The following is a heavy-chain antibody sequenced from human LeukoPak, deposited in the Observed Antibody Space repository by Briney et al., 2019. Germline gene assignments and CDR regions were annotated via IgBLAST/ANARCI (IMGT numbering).Heavy chain of an antibody. CDR2: ITGSGTST. CDR1: GFTFSRYA. CDR3: AKDLRDTAMVTGLADY. J-gene: IGHJ4*02. V-gene: IGHV3-23*01. Sequence: GGSLSLSCAVSGFTFSRYAMTWVSQAPGKGLEWVSAITGSGTSTYYAESVKGGFTNSRDNAKTTLYLQMNSLRAEDAAVYSCAKDLRDTAMVTGLADYWGQGTLVTVSS. D-gene: IGHD5-18*01.